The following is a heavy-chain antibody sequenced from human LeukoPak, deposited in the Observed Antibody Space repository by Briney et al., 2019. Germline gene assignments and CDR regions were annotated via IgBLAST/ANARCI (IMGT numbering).Heavy chain of an antibody. V-gene: IGHV1-2*02. CDR1: GYTFADYY. CDR3: AREGSTRDGYYFYYYMDV. D-gene: IGHD6-13*01. CDR2: INPNTGAT. Sequence: ASVKVSCKTSGYTFADYYIQWVRQAPGQGLEWMGWINPNTGATNYARKFQGRVTLTRDTSLSTAYMELSSLKSDDTAVYYCAREGSTRDGYYFYYYMDVWGKGTTVTVSS. J-gene: IGHJ6*03.